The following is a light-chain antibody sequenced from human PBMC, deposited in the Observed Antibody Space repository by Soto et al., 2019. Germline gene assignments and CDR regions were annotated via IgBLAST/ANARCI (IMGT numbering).Light chain of an antibody. CDR2: DTS. V-gene: IGKV3-15*01. J-gene: IGKJ2*01. Sequence: IVLTQSPSTLSVSPGERVTLSCRASQSVSSLLAWYQQKPRQAPTLLMYDTSTRATGIHARLSGSGSGPDLTLTISSLQSEDLALYYCQQYHISPYTLGQGTKLEIK. CDR1: QSVSSL. CDR3: QQYHISPYT.